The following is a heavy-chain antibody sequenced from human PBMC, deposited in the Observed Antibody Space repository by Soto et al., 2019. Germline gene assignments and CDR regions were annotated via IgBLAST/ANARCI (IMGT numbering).Heavy chain of an antibody. CDR3: ARAALEYDYVWGSYRFRFDY. CDR2: IYHSGST. V-gene: IGHV4-4*02. Sequence: SAVSGGSISSSNWWSWVRQPPGKGMEWIGEIYHSGSTNYNPSLKSRVTISVDKSKNHFSLKLSPMPAADKAVDYCARAALEYDYVWGSYRFRFDYWGQGTLVTVSS. J-gene: IGHJ4*02. CDR1: GGSISSSNW. D-gene: IGHD3-16*02.